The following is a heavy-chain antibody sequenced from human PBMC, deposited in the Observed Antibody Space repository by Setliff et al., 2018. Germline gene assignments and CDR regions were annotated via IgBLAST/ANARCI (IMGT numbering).Heavy chain of an antibody. J-gene: IGHJ4*01. CDR1: GYIFTRYR. D-gene: IGHD4-17*01. CDR3: ARMSGDRGMTTGWPDDFDY. V-gene: IGHV1-18*01. Sequence: ASVKVSCKASGYIFTRYRITWVRQSPGQGLEWMGWISTRNDDTGYAPKFKGRVTLTTDTSTNTAYMELRSLRSDDTAVYYCARMSGDRGMTTGWPDDFDYWGRGTLVTVSS. CDR2: ISTRNDDT.